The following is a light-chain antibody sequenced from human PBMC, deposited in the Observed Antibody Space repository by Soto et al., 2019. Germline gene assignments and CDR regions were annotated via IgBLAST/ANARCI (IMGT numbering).Light chain of an antibody. V-gene: IGKV3-15*01. Sequence: EIVLTQSPGTLSVSPGERATLSCRASQSVSSNLAWYQQKPGQAPRLLIYDASTRATGIPARFSGSGSGTEFTLTISSLQSEDFAVYYCQQYNKWPLTFGGGT. CDR2: DAS. CDR3: QQYNKWPLT. J-gene: IGKJ4*01. CDR1: QSVSSN.